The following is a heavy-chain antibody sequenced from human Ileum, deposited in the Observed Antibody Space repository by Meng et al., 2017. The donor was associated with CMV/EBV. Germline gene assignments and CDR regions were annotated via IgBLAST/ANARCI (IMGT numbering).Heavy chain of an antibody. CDR2: IYTSGST. V-gene: IGHV4-61*02. J-gene: IGHJ4*02. D-gene: IGHD6-19*01. CDR1: GGSLGGGYY. Sequence: QEPGPGLATPSQTLSLTCTSSGGSLGGGYYWNWIRQPAGKGLEWIGRIYTSGSTNYNPSLKSRFTISVDTSKNQFSLNLTSVTAADTAVYYCARDSAWLIDQWGQGTLVTVSS. CDR3: ARDSAWLIDQ.